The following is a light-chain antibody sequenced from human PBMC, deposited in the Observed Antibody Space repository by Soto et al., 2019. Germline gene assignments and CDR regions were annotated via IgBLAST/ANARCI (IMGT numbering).Light chain of an antibody. J-gene: IGKJ5*01. CDR2: AAS. V-gene: IGKV1-39*01. CDR1: QSISSY. Sequence: DIQMTQSPSSLSASVVDRVTITCGASQSISSYLNWYQQKPGKATKPLIYAASSLQRRVPSSFSGSGSGTDFTLTISSLQPEDFATYYCQQLHDYPITFGQGTRLEIK. CDR3: QQLHDYPIT.